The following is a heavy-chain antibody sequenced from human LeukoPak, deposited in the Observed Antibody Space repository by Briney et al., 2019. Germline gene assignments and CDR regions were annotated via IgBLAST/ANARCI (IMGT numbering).Heavy chain of an antibody. CDR1: GGTFSSYT. J-gene: IGHJ5*02. D-gene: IGHD6-13*01. CDR2: IIPILGIA. Sequence: SVRVSCKASGGTFSSYTISWVRQAPGQGLEWMGRIIPILGIANYAQKFQGRVTITADKSTSTAYMELSSLRSEDTAVYYCARGESSSWYVGESNWFDPWGQGTLVTVSS. V-gene: IGHV1-69*02. CDR3: ARGESSSWYVGESNWFDP.